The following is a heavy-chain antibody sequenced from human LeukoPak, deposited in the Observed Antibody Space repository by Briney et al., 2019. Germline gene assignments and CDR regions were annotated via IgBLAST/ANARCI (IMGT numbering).Heavy chain of an antibody. V-gene: IGHV1-2*02. J-gene: IGHJ5*02. Sequence: ASVKVSCKASGYTFTGYYMHWGRQAPGQGLGWMGWINPNSGGTNYAQKFQGRVTMTRDTSISTAYMELSRLRSDHTAVYYCARDGSGSGANKEWFDPWGQGTLVTVSS. CDR3: ARDGSGSGANKEWFDP. CDR1: GYTFTGYY. CDR2: INPNSGGT. D-gene: IGHD1-26*01.